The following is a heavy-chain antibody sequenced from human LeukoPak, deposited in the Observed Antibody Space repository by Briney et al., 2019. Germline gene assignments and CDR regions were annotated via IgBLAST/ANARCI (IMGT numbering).Heavy chain of an antibody. CDR1: GYRFTSYW. CDR3: ARQADGDKPRDY. D-gene: IGHD5-24*01. J-gene: IGHJ4*02. V-gene: IGHV5-51*01. Sequence: GESLKISCXGSGYRFTSYWIGWVRQMPGKGLEWMGIIRPGNSETRYSPSFQGQVTFSVDRSITTAYLQWSSLKASDTAIYYCARQADGDKPRDYWGQGTLVTVSS. CDR2: IRPGNSET.